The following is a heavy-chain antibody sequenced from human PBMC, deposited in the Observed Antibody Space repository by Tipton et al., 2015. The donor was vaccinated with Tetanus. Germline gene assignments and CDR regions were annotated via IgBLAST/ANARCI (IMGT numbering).Heavy chain of an antibody. CDR3: ARELRGSMAGSGGDC. CDR2: IYYIGVT. V-gene: IGHV4-39*02. J-gene: IGHJ4*02. Sequence: TLSLTCSVSGGSISSVEDYWGWVRQSPGKGLEWIGTIYYIGVTQYNPSLKSRVTISVDRSKNQFSLRLSSVTAADTAVYYCARELRGSMAGSGGDCLGQGTLVTVSS. CDR1: GGSISSVEDY. D-gene: IGHD6-19*01.